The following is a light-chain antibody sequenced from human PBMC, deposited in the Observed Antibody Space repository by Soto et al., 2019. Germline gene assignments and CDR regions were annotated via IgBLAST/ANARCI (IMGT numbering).Light chain of an antibody. Sequence: ERVMTQSPATLSVSPGERATLSCRASQSVSGDLAWYQQKPGQVPRLLIFGASTRATGIQARFSGSGSGTEFTLTISSLQSEDFAVYYCQQYNNWPLTFGGGTKVDIK. V-gene: IGKV3-15*01. CDR2: GAS. CDR3: QQYNNWPLT. J-gene: IGKJ4*01. CDR1: QSVSGD.